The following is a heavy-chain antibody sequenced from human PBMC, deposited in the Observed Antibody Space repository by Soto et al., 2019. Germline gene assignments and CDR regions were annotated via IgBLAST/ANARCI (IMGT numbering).Heavy chain of an antibody. CDR3: GPHTLDTCMPSGY. J-gene: IGHJ4*02. V-gene: IGHV1-18*01. D-gene: IGHD5-18*01. CDR2: IGGYKGNT. Sequence: QVQLVQSGAEVREPGASVKVSCKASGYTFTNYGVSWVRQAPGQGLEWMGGIGGYKGNTNYAQKLQGRVTLTTDTCTSTAYNELGSLRTDDNAVDYCGPHTLDTCMPSGYWGQGTLVTVSS. CDR1: GYTFTNYG.